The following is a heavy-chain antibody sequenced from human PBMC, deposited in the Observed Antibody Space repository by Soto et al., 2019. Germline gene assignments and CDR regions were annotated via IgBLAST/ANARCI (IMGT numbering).Heavy chain of an antibody. Sequence: KASETLSLTCTVSGGSISSGGYYWSWIRQHPGKGLEWIGYIYYSGSTYYNPSLKSRVTISVDTSKNQFSLKLSSVTAADTAVYYCAREKVGRRPEGMDVWGQGTTVTVSS. CDR2: IYYSGST. CDR1: GGSISSGGYY. V-gene: IGHV4-31*03. J-gene: IGHJ6*02. D-gene: IGHD2-15*01. CDR3: AREKVGRRPEGMDV.